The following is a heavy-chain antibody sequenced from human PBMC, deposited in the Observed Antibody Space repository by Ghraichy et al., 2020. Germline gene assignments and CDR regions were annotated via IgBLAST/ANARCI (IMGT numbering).Heavy chain of an antibody. Sequence: ASVKVSCKASGYTFTSYDINWVRQATGQGLEGMGWMNPNSGNTGYAQKFQGRVTMTRNISTTPAYMELSGLPSKDTAVYYCARGKLLRPKYYFDYWGQGTLATVSS. D-gene: IGHD2-15*01. V-gene: IGHV1-8*01. CDR1: GYTFTSYD. CDR3: ARGKLLRPKYYFDY. CDR2: MNPNSGNT. J-gene: IGHJ4*02.